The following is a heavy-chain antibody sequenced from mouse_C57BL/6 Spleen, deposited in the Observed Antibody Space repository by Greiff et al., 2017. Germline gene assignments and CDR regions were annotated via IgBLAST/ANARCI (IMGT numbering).Heavy chain of an antibody. V-gene: IGHV10-1*01. Sequence: EVHLVESGGGLVQPKGSLKLSCAASGFSFNTYAMNWVRQAPGKGLEWVARIRSKSNNYATYHAGSVKDRFTISRDDSESMLYLQMNNLKTEDTAIYYGGGRGNSNNGGDAMDYWGQGTSVTVSS. J-gene: IGHJ4*01. CDR2: IRSKSNNYAT. CDR3: GGRGNSNNGGDAMDY. D-gene: IGHD2-5*01. CDR1: GFSFNTYA.